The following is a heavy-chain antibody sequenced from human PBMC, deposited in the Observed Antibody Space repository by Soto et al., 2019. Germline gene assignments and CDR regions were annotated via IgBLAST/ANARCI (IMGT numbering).Heavy chain of an antibody. Sequence: QVQLVESGGGVVQPGRSLRLSCAASGFTFSSYGMHWVRQAPGKGLEWVAVISYDGSNKYYADSVKGRFTISRDNSNNTLYLQMSSLRAEDTAVYYCAKAGAIQLSSFDYWGQGTLVTVSS. CDR3: AKAGAIQLSSFDY. D-gene: IGHD5-18*01. J-gene: IGHJ4*02. CDR1: GFTFSSYG. V-gene: IGHV3-30*18. CDR2: ISYDGSNK.